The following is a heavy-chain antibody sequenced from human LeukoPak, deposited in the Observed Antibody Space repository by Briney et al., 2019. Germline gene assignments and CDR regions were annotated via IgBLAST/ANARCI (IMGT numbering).Heavy chain of an antibody. CDR3: ARDQEHCSGTSCYPYWYDS. V-gene: IGHV4-4*07. CDR2: MFYSGNT. CDR1: GASVTSYH. D-gene: IGHD2-2*01. J-gene: IGHJ5*01. Sequence: PSETLSLTCTVSGASVTSYHWSWIRQPAGKGLEWIGRMFYSGNTDYNPSLKSRLTMSIDTSKNQFSLKLSSVTAADTAVYFCARDQEHCSGTSCYPYWYDSWGQGTLVTVSS.